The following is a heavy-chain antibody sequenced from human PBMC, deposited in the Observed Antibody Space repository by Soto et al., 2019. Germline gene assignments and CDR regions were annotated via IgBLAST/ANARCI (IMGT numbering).Heavy chain of an antibody. CDR1: GYTFTGYY. J-gene: IGHJ6*02. D-gene: IGHD3-3*01. CDR2: INPNSGGT. V-gene: IGHV1-2*02. CDR3: ARDLVLRFLAWLPTGYYYGMDV. Sequence: ASVKVSCKASGYTFTGYYMHWVRQAPGQGLEWMGWINPNSGGTNYAQKFQGRVTMTRDTSISTAYMELSRLRSDDTAVYYCARDLVLRFLAWLPTGYYYGMDVWGQGTTVTVPS.